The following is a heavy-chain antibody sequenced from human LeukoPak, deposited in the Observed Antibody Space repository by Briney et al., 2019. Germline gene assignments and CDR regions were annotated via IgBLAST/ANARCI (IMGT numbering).Heavy chain of an antibody. J-gene: IGHJ5*02. CDR3: ARPPAASWGNWFDP. V-gene: IGHV4-39*01. D-gene: IGHD2-2*01. Sequence: SETLSLTCTVSGGSISSSSYYWGWIRQPPGKGLEWIGCIYYSGSTYYNPSLKSRVTISVDTSKNQFSLKLSSVTAADTAVYYCARPPAASWGNWFDPWGQGTLVTVSS. CDR1: GGSISSSSYY. CDR2: IYYSGST.